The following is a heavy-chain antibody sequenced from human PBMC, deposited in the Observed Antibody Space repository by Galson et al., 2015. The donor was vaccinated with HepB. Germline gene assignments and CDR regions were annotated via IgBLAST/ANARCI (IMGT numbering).Heavy chain of an antibody. CDR1: GYSFTNYG. CDR3: ARDGVRSSASYYYYGKDV. CDR2: INSYNGNT. D-gene: IGHD6-6*01. J-gene: IGHJ6*02. V-gene: IGHV1-18*01. Sequence: SVKVSCKASGYSFTNYGISWVRQAPGQGPEWMGWINSYNGNTNYAQHLQGRVTMTTDESTSTAYMELSSLRSEDTAVYYCARDGVRSSASYYYYGKDVWGQGTTVTVSS.